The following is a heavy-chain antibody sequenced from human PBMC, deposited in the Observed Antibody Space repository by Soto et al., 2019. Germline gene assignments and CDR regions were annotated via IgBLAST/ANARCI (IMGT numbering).Heavy chain of an antibody. J-gene: IGHJ3*02. CDR2: IYYTGST. V-gene: IGHV4-59*01. D-gene: IGHD3-10*01. Sequence: SETLSLTCTVSGGSISSYYWSWIRQPPGMGLEWIGYIYYTGSTNSNPSLKSRVTISVDTSKNQFSLRLSSVTAADTAVYYCAAHLYYYVSRLDDAFDIWGQGTMVTVSS. CDR3: AAHLYYYVSRLDDAFDI. CDR1: GGSISSYY.